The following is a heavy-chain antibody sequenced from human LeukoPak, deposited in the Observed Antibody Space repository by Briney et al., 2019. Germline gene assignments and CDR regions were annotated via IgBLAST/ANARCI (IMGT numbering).Heavy chain of an antibody. J-gene: IGHJ3*02. CDR3: ARARKRYGSGENAFDI. D-gene: IGHD3-3*01. CDR2: IYYTGNT. CDR1: GVSISSSNSY. Sequence: PSETLSLTCTVSGVSISSSNSYWGWIRQPPGKGLEWIGSIYYTGNTYYNASLKSRVTISIDTSKNQFSLKLSSVTAADTAVYYCARARKRYGSGENAFDIWGQGTMVTVSS. V-gene: IGHV4-39*01.